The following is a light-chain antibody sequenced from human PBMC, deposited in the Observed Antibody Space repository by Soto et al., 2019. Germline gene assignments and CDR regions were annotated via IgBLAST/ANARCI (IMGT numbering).Light chain of an antibody. CDR1: QTISTW. V-gene: IGKV1-5*01. CDR2: DAS. J-gene: IGKJ2*02. Sequence: DIQMTLSPSTLSASVGDRVTITCRASQTISTWLAWYQQKPGKAPKLLIYDASILERGVPSRFSGRGSGTEFTLTIGSLQPDDFATYYCQHYNTHSPPCTFGQGTKLEIK. CDR3: QHYNTHSPPCT.